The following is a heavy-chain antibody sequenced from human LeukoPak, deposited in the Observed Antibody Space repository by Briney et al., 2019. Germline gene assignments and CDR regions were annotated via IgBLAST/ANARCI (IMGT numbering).Heavy chain of an antibody. J-gene: IGHJ4*02. CDR2: ISYDATNE. CDR1: GCTFSNYG. CDR3: AKDQDVAAAGTWGSIDY. Sequence: PGGSLRLSCAASGCTFSNYGIHWVRQAPGKGLEWVAVISYDATNEYYTDSVKGRFTISRDNSRNTLYLQMNSLRAEDTAVYYCAKDQDVAAAGTWGSIDYWGQGTLVTVSS. D-gene: IGHD6-13*01. V-gene: IGHV3-30*18.